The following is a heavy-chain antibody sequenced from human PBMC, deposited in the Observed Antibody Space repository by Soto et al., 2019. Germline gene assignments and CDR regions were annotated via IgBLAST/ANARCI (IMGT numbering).Heavy chain of an antibody. CDR3: ATHTVMIMVITHLYYFDY. Sequence: SETLSLTCDVSGGSVNSVDYFSGWVRQPPGKGLDWIGSINFSCRAYYNPSLQSRVTVSVDASKNQFSLRLTSVPAADTALYYCATHTVMIMVITHLYYFDYWGQGTLVTFSS. CDR1: GGSVNSVDYF. V-gene: IGHV4-39*01. D-gene: IGHD3-22*01. J-gene: IGHJ4*02. CDR2: INFSCRA.